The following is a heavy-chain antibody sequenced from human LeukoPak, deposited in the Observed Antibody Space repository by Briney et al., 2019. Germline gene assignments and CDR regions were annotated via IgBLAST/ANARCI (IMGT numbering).Heavy chain of an antibody. CDR2: IIPIFGTA. Sequence: APGKVSCKASGGTFTSYAISWVRQAPGQGPEWGGGIIPIFGTANYAQKFQGRVTITADESTSTAYMELSSLRSEDTAVYYCAREAGTTNYFDYWGQGTLVTVSS. V-gene: IGHV1-69*13. CDR1: GGTFTSYA. CDR3: AREAGTTNYFDY. D-gene: IGHD1-7*01. J-gene: IGHJ4*02.